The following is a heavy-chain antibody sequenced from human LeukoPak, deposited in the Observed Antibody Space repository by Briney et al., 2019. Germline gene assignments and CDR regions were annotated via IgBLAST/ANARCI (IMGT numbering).Heavy chain of an antibody. D-gene: IGHD3-3*01. CDR2: MSPNSGNT. V-gene: IGHV1-8*01. Sequence: ASVKVSCKASGYTFTSYDINWVRQATGQGLEWMGWMSPNSGNTGYAQKFQGRVTMTRNTSISTAYMELSSLRSEDTAVYYCARRYSYYDFWSGYYGLDFDYWGQGTLVTVSS. J-gene: IGHJ4*02. CDR1: GYTFTSYD. CDR3: ARRYSYYDFWSGYYGLDFDY.